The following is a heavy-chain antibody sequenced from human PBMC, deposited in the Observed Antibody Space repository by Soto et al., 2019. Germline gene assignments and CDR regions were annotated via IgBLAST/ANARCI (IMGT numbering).Heavy chain of an antibody. D-gene: IGHD6-19*01. V-gene: IGHV4-31*03. J-gene: IGHJ5*02. CDR1: GGSISSGGYY. CDR2: LYYSGST. Sequence: QVQLQESGPGLVKPSQTLSLTCTVSGGSISSGGYYWSWIRQHPGKGLEWIGYLYYSGSTYYNPSLKSRVTISVDTSKNQFSLKLSSVTAADTAVYYWATSIKAVAGQGNWFDPWGQGTLVTVSS. CDR3: ATSIKAVAGQGNWFDP.